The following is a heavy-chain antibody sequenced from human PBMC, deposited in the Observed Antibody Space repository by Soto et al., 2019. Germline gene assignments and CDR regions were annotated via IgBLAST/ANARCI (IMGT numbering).Heavy chain of an antibody. D-gene: IGHD3-22*01. CDR3: ARDPGYYDSSGYLDY. J-gene: IGHJ4*02. Sequence: LRLSCAASGFTFSSYAMHWVRQAPGKGLEWVAVISYDGSNKYYVDSVKGRFTISRDNSKNTLYLQMNSLRAEDTAVYYCARDPGYYDSSGYLDYWGQGTLVTVSS. V-gene: IGHV3-30-3*01. CDR1: GFTFSSYA. CDR2: ISYDGSNK.